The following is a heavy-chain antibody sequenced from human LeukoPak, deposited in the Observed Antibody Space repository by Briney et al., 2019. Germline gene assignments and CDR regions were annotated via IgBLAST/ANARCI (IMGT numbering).Heavy chain of an antibody. CDR1: GGSISSYY. J-gene: IGHJ4*02. D-gene: IGHD2-15*01. CDR2: IYYSGST. V-gene: IGHV4-59*01. CDR3: ARGYCSGGSCYRGYFDY. Sequence: SETLSLTCTVSGGSISSYYWSWIRQPPGKGLEWIGYIYYSGSTNYNPSLKSRVTISVDTSKNQFSLKLSFVTAADTAVYYCARGYCSGGSCYRGYFDYWGQGTLVTVSS.